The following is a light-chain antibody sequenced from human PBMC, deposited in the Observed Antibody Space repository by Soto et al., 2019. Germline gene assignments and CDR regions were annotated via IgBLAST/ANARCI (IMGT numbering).Light chain of an antibody. J-gene: IGKJ5*01. Sequence: EVVLTQSPATLSLSPVERATLSCRASESVFGYLAWYQHKPGQAPRLLIYDTSNRATGIPARFSGSGSGTEFTLTISSLQPGDFATYYCQQSETYPLTFGQGTRLEIK. CDR1: ESVFGY. CDR2: DTS. CDR3: QQSETYPLT. V-gene: IGKV3-11*01.